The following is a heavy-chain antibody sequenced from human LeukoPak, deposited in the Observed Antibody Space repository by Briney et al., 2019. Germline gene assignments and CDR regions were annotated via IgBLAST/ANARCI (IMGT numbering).Heavy chain of an antibody. CDR1: GYTFTSYG. CDR2: ISGYNGNT. CDR3: ARVSGYYDSGNYLRE. V-gene: IGHV1-18*01. Sequence: ASVKVSCKASGYTFTSYGISWVRQAPGQGLEWMGWISGYNGNTNYAQNLQGRVTMTTHTSTSTAYMELRSLRSDDTAVYYCARVSGYYDSGNYLREWGEGTLVTVSS. D-gene: IGHD3-10*01. J-gene: IGHJ4*02.